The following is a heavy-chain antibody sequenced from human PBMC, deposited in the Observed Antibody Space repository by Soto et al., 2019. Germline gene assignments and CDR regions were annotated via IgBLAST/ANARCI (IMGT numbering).Heavy chain of an antibody. CDR3: TRDIGGKGAY. J-gene: IGHJ4*02. Sequence: GGSLRLSCATSGFTFSSYWMHWVRQVPGKGLLWVSRIDEYGNTINYADSVRGRFTISRDNARNTLYLEMNSLRAEDTALYYCTRDIGGKGAYWGPGTLVTVSS. D-gene: IGHD3-10*01. CDR1: GFTFSSYW. CDR2: IDEYGNTI. V-gene: IGHV3-74*01.